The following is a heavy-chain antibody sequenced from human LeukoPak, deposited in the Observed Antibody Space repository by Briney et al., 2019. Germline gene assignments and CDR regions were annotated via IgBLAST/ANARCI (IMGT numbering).Heavy chain of an antibody. CDR3: ARTFTYYYDSSGYPTFDY. CDR1: GFTF. V-gene: IGHV3-21*01. D-gene: IGHD3-22*01. Sequence: PGGSLRLSCAASGFTFMNWVRQAPGKGLEWVSSISSSSSCIYYADSVKGRFTISRDNAKNSLYLQMNSLRAEDTAVYYCARTFTYYYDSSGYPTFDYWGQGTLVTVSS. J-gene: IGHJ4*02. CDR2: ISSSSSCI.